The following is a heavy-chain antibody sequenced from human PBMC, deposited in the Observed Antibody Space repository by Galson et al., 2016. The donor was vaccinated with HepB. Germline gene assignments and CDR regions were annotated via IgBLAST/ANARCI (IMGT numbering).Heavy chain of an antibody. D-gene: IGHD6-6*01. J-gene: IGHJ5*02. CDR3: ARDLGVRSIIGRSGLDP. CDR2: INASHGNT. CDR1: GYTFSSYA. Sequence: SVKVSCKASGYTFSSYAMHWVRQAPGQRLEWLGWINASHGNTRYSQELQGRITITRDTSASTAYMDLTSLRSEDTAVYYCARDLGVRSIIGRSGLDPWGQGTLVTVSS. V-gene: IGHV1-3*01.